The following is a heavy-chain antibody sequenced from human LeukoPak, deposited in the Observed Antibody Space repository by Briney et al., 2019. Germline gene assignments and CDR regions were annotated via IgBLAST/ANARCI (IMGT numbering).Heavy chain of an antibody. CDR2: ILYDGSNK. CDR3: ARGGSTSYKYNAFDM. D-gene: IGHD2/OR15-2a*01. V-gene: IGHV3-30*01. CDR1: GFTFSTYV. Sequence: PGGSLRLSCAASGFTFSTYVMHGVRQAPGKGLQWVAVILYDGSNKYYADSVKGRVIISRDNSKNTLYLQMNSLTAEDTAVYYCARGGSTSYKYNAFDMWGQGTMVTVSS. J-gene: IGHJ3*02.